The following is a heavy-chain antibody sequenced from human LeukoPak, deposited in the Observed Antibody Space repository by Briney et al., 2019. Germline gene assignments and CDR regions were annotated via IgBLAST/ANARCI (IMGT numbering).Heavy chain of an antibody. CDR3: ARDFTGYSSSWLDY. CDR2: ISSSSSYI. D-gene: IGHD6-13*01. V-gene: IGHV3-21*01. J-gene: IGHJ4*02. CDR1: GFTFSSYS. Sequence: GGSLRLSCAASGFTFSSYSMNWVRQAPGKGLEWVSSISSSSSYIYYADSVKGRFTISRDNAKNSLYLQMNSLRAEDTAVYYCARDFTGYSSSWLDYWGQGTLVTVSS.